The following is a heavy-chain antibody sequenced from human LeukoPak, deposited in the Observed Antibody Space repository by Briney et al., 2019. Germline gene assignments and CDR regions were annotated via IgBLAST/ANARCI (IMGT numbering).Heavy chain of an antibody. V-gene: IGHV4-39*07. D-gene: IGHD1-26*01. CDR3: ARDGIGYSGSYYRYYYYGMDV. CDR2: IYYSGST. Sequence: PSETLSLTCTVSGGSISSSSYYWGWIRQPPGKGLEWIGSIYYSGSTYYNPSLKSRVTISVDTSKNQFSLKLSSVTAADTAVYYCARDGIGYSGSYYRYYYYGMDVWGQGTTVTVSS. J-gene: IGHJ6*02. CDR1: GGSISSSSYY.